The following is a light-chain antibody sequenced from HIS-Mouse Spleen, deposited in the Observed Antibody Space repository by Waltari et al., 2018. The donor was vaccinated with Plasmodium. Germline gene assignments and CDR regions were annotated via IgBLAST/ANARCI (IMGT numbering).Light chain of an antibody. V-gene: IGLV3-10*01. CDR1: ALPKKY. Sequence: SYELTQPPSVSVSPGQTASITCSGDALPKKYAYWYQQKSGQDPVLVIYEDSKRPSGIPERFSGSSSGTMATLTISGAQVEDEADYYCYSTDSSGNHRVFGGGTKLTVL. CDR3: YSTDSSGNHRV. J-gene: IGLJ3*02. CDR2: EDS.